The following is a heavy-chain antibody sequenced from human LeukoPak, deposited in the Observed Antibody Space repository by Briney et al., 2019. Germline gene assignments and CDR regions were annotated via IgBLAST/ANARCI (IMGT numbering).Heavy chain of an antibody. CDR1: GYTFTGYN. J-gene: IGHJ4*02. Sequence: ASVKVSCKASGYTFTGYNMHWVRQAPGQGLEWMGWINPNSGGTNYAQKFQGRVTMTRDTPISTAYMELSGLRSDDTAVYYCAREGTAARPGYWGQGTLVTVSS. D-gene: IGHD6-6*01. V-gene: IGHV1-2*02. CDR2: INPNSGGT. CDR3: AREGTAARPGY.